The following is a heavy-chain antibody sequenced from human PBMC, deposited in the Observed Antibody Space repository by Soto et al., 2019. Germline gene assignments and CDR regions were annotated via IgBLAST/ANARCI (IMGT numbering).Heavy chain of an antibody. Sequence: QVQLQESGPGLVKPSQTLSLTCAVSGDSISSGGYYWSWIRQHPGKGLEWIGYIYYSGSTYYNPSLKSRVTISVDTSKNQFSLKLSSVTAADTAVYYCARGHHSSGYCFDYWGQGTLVTVSS. J-gene: IGHJ4*02. CDR1: GDSISSGGYY. CDR2: IYYSGST. D-gene: IGHD3-22*01. V-gene: IGHV4-31*11. CDR3: ARGHHSSGYCFDY.